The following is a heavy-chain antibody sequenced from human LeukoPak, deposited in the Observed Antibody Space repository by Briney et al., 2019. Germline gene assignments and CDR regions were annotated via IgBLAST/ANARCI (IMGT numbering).Heavy chain of an antibody. CDR2: ISTGGSTK. CDR3: VRRYCSSTSCTFDY. CDR1: GFTFSNYE. J-gene: IGHJ4*02. V-gene: IGHV3-48*03. Sequence: PGGSLRLSCAGSGFTFSNYEMNWVRQAPGKGLEWLSYISTGGSTKYHADSVKGRFTISRDNANNSLYLQMNSLRPEDTALYYCVRRYCSSTSCTFDYWGQGTLVTVSS. D-gene: IGHD2-2*01.